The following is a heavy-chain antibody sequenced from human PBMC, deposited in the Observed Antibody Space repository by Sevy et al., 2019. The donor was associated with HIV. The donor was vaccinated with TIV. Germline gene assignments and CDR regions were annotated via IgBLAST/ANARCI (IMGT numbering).Heavy chain of an antibody. CDR3: ARDPDSGGYSKMDV. CDR2: ISGDVSST. V-gene: IGHV3-74*01. D-gene: IGHD3-22*01. CDR1: GFTFSSYW. J-gene: IGHJ6*02. Sequence: GGSLRLSCAGSGFTFSSYWMHWVRQAPGKGLVWVSRISGDVSSTTYADSVKSRFNISRDNAKNTQLLQMNSLRAEDSAVYFCARDPDSGGYSKMDVWGQGTPVTVSS.